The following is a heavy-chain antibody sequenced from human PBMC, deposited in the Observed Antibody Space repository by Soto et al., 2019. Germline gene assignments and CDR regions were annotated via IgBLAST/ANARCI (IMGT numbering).Heavy chain of an antibody. CDR2: IYSGTST. V-gene: IGHV3-66*01. CDR1: GFTVSSNY. Sequence: EVQLVESGGGLVQPGGSLRLSCAASGFTVSSNYMSWVRQAPGKGLEWVSVIYSGTSTYYADSAKGRFTISRDNSKNALYLQMHSLRAEDTAVYYCARERICIGELGADYFDYWGQGTLVTVSS. D-gene: IGHD3-10*01. J-gene: IGHJ4*02. CDR3: ARERICIGELGADYFDY.